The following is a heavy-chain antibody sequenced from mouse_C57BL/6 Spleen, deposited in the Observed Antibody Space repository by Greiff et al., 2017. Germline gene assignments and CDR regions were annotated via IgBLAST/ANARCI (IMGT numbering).Heavy chain of an antibody. J-gene: IGHJ2*01. CDR1: GYSFTDYN. D-gene: IGHD2-4*01. V-gene: IGHV1-39*01. Sequence: VQLQQSGPELVKPGASVKISCKASGYSFTDYNMNWVKQSNGKSLEWIGVINPNYGTTSYNQKFKGKATLTVDQSSSTAYMQLNSLTSEDSAVYYCAREGLYYDYDERYYFDYWGQGTTLTVSS. CDR3: AREGLYYDYDERYYFDY. CDR2: INPNYGTT.